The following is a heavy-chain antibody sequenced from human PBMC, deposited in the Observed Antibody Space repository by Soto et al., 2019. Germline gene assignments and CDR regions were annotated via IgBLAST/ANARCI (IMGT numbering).Heavy chain of an antibody. J-gene: IGHJ6*02. D-gene: IGHD3-3*01. CDR1: GGSISSGDYY. CDR3: AREGDYDFWGMDV. V-gene: IGHV4-30-4*01. Sequence: QVQLQESGPGLVKPSQTLSLTCTVSGGSISSGDYYWSWIRQPPGKGLEWFGYIYYSGRTYYNPSIKSRVTISVDTSKNQFSLKLSSVTAADTAVYYCAREGDYDFWGMDVWGQGTTVTVSS. CDR2: IYYSGRT.